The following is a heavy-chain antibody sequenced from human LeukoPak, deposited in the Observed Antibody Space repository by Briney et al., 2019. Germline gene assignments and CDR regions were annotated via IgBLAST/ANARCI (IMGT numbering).Heavy chain of an antibody. J-gene: IGHJ4*02. CDR3: ATPERGYSGYDFGS. V-gene: IGHV1-2*02. Sequence: ASVKVSCKASGYTSTGYYMHWVRQAPGQGLEWMGWINPNSGGTNYAQKFQGRVTMTRDTSISTAYMELSRLRSDDTAVYYCATPERGYSGYDFGSWGQGTLVTVSS. D-gene: IGHD5-12*01. CDR1: GYTSTGYY. CDR2: INPNSGGT.